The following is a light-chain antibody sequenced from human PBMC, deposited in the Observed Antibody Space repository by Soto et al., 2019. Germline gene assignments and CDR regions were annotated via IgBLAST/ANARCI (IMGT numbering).Light chain of an antibody. J-gene: IGKJ1*01. Sequence: DIQMTQSPSSLSASVGDRVTITCRASQGISTYLVWYQQKPGTVPKLLIFAASTLHSGVPSRFSGSGSGTDFTLTISSLQPEDVATYYCQNYNGAPWTFGQGTKGDIK. CDR2: AAS. CDR3: QNYNGAPWT. CDR1: QGISTY. V-gene: IGKV1-27*01.